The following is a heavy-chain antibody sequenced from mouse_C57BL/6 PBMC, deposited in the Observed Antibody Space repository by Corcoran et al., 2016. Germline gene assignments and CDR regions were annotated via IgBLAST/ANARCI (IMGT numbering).Heavy chain of an antibody. CDR3: ASPIEGGSWFAY. Sequence: QIQLVQFGPQLNKPGDTVKISCKASGNTFTTCGISWEKQAPGKGLKWIGPINTYSGVPTYADDFKGRFAFSLETSASTAYLQINNLKNEDTATYFCASPIEGGSWFAYWGQGTLVTVSA. CDR1: GNTFTTCG. CDR2: INTYSGVP. D-gene: IGHD3-1*01. J-gene: IGHJ3*01. V-gene: IGHV9-3*01.